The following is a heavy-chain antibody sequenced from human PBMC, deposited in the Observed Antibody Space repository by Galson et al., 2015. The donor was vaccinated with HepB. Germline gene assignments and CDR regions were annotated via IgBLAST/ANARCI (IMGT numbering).Heavy chain of an antibody. Sequence: SLRLSCAASGFTFSSYAMHWVRQAPGKGLEWVAVISYDGSNKYYADSVKGRFTISRDNSKNTLYLQMNSLRAEDTAVYYCARVFLGFGELLSPFGYWGQGTLVTVSS. D-gene: IGHD3-10*01. V-gene: IGHV3-30*04. CDR1: GFTFSSYA. J-gene: IGHJ4*02. CDR2: ISYDGSNK. CDR3: ARVFLGFGELLSPFGY.